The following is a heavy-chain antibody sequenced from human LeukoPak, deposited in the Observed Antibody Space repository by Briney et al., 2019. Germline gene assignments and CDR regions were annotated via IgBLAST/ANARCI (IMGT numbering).Heavy chain of an antibody. CDR2: IYSRGSS. V-gene: IGHV4-4*07. CDR1: GDSISNYY. D-gene: IGHD1-26*01. CDR3: AGYRVRAVCFDY. J-gene: IGHJ4*02. Sequence: PSETLSLTCTVSGDSISNYYWSWIRHPAGKGLEGIGRIYSRGSSNYNPSLENRVTMSVDRTKNQFSLSLTSVTAADTAIYYCAGYRVRAVCFDYWGQGTLVTVSS.